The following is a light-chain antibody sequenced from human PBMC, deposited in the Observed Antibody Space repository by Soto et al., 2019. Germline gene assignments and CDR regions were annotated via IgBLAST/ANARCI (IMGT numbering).Light chain of an antibody. CDR3: SSYTSSTTLT. V-gene: IGLV2-14*03. J-gene: IGLJ2*01. CDR1: SSDFGGYNY. Sequence: QSVLTQPASVSGSPGQSITISCTGTSSDFGGYNYVSWYQQHPGKAPKLMIYDVSNRPSGVSNRFSGSKSGNTASLTISGLQAEDEADYYCSSYTSSTTLTFGGGTQLTVL. CDR2: DVS.